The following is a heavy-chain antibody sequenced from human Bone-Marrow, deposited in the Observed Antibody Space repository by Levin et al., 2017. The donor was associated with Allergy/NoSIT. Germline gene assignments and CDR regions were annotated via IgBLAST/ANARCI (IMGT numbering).Heavy chain of an antibody. J-gene: IGHJ4*02. CDR3: ARAVHFESYCGYFDY. CDR1: GYTFISYG. CDR2: ISPHNANT. V-gene: IGHV1-18*01. Sequence: NAGGSLRLSCKTSGYTFISYGITWVRQAPGQGLEWMGWISPHNANTNFAQKFQGRVTMTTETSTNTAYMELRSLRSDDTAVYYCARAVHFESYCGYFDYWGQGTLVTVSS. D-gene: IGHD1-26*01.